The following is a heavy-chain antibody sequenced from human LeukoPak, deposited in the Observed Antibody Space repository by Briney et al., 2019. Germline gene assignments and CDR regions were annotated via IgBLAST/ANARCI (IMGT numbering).Heavy chain of an antibody. CDR1: GFIFSDHF. V-gene: IGHV3-53*01. J-gene: IGHJ4*02. CDR2: IKIDGRT. CDR3: ARHDYLGD. Sequence: GGSLRLSCAASGFIFSDHFMAWVRQAPGKGLEWVALIKIDGRTYYPDSVKGRFTVSRDISRSMVYLQMNNLRVDDTAVYYCARHDYLGDWGQGTLVTVSS.